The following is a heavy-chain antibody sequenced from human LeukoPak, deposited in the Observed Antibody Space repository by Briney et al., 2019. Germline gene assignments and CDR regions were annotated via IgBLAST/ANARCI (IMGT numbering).Heavy chain of an antibody. V-gene: IGHV3-23*01. D-gene: IGHD3-9*01. Sequence: PGGSLTLSCAPSRFTHYRYAMTGLHPAPGGGLRWASTITGSGGKTYYADYVKGRFSISRDNSNDTLYLQMNTLRAEDTARDYSAKYPVHILTGYYTTFDFWGQGTLVTVSS. CDR3: AKYPVHILTGYYTTFDF. CDR2: ITGSGGKT. J-gene: IGHJ4*02. CDR1: RFTHYRYA.